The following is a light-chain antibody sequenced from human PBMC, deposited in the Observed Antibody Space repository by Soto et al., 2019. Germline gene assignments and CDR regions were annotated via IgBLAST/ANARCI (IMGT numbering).Light chain of an antibody. CDR3: QQSYSTPYT. CDR2: GAS. V-gene: IGKV1-39*01. CDR1: QTISIY. Sequence: DIQMTQSPSSLSASVGARVTITCRASQTISIYLNWYQQKPGKAPKLLIYGASTLLSGVPSRFSGSGSGTDLTLTISSLEREDFATYYCQQSYSTPYTCGQGTKLEI. J-gene: IGKJ2*01.